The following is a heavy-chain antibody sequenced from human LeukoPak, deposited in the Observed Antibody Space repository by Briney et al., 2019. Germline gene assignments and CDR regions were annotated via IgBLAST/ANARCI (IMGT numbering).Heavy chain of an antibody. V-gene: IGHV3-23*01. Sequence: GGSLRLSCAASEFDFSSHAMTWVRQAPGKGLEWVSAISISGSKTYYADSVKGRFTISRDNSKNTLYLQMNSLRAEDTAVYYCARGIYSNGNMNDYWGQGTLVTVSS. CDR1: EFDFSSHA. D-gene: IGHD4-11*01. J-gene: IGHJ4*02. CDR3: ARGIYSNGNMNDY. CDR2: ISISGSKT.